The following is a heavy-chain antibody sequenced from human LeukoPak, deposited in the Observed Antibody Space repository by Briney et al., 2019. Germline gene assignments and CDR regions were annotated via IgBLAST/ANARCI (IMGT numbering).Heavy chain of an antibody. J-gene: IGHJ4*02. V-gene: IGHV1-18*01. Sequence: ASVKVSCKASGYTFTSYGISWVRQAPGQGLEWMGWISAYNGNTNYAQKLQGRVTMTTDTSTSTAYMELRSLRSDDTAVYYCARQLSVYYYDSSGEDRGYFDYWGQGTLVTVSS. CDR1: GYTFTSYG. CDR3: ARQLSVYYYDSSGEDRGYFDY. CDR2: ISAYNGNT. D-gene: IGHD3-22*01.